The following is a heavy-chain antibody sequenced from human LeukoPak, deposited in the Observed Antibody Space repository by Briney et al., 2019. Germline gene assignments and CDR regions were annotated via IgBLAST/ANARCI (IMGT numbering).Heavy chain of an antibody. CDR1: GGSISRYY. V-gene: IGHV4-59*08. Sequence: SDTLSLTCTVSGGSISRYYWPWIRQPPAKGLQGLGYIYYNGDTKYNPSLRSRVTLSLDTSKNQFSLRLSSVTAADTAVYYCARTVDTEDLFYFDYWGQGTLVTVSS. D-gene: IGHD5-18*01. J-gene: IGHJ4*02. CDR2: IYYNGDT. CDR3: ARTVDTEDLFYFDY.